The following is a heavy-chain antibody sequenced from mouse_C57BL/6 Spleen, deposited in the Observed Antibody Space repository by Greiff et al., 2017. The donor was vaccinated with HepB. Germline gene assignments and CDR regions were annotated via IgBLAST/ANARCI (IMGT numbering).Heavy chain of an antibody. CDR2: IDPNSGGT. Sequence: QVQLKQPGAELVKPGASVKLSCKASGYTFTSYWMHWVKQRPGRGLEWIGRIDPNSGGTKYNEKFKSKATLTVDKPSSTAYMQLSSLTSEDSAVYYCAREMDDYSCAMDYWGQGTSVTVSS. D-gene: IGHD2-4*01. V-gene: IGHV1-72*01. J-gene: IGHJ4*01. CDR3: AREMDDYSCAMDY. CDR1: GYTFTSYW.